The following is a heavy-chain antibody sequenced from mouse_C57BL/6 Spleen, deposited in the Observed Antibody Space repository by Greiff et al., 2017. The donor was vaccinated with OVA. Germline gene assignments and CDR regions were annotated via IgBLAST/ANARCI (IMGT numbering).Heavy chain of an antibody. CDR2: IYPRSGNT. CDR3: ARSGTDYAMDY. CDR1: GYTFTSYG. V-gene: IGHV1-81*01. D-gene: IGHD4-1*01. J-gene: IGHJ4*01. Sequence: VKLMESGAELARPGASVKLSCKASGYTFTSYGISWVKQRTGQGLEWIGEIYPRSGNTYYNEKFKGKATLTADKSSSTAYMELRSLTSEDSAVYFCARSGTDYAMDYWGKGTSVTVSS.